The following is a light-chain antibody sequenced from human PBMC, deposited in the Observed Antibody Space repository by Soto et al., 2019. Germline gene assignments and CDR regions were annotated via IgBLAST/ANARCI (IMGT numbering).Light chain of an antibody. CDR3: QQFNTSPWT. CDR1: QSISAW. J-gene: IGKJ1*01. Sequence: DIQMTQSHSTLFASVGDTVTITCRASQSISAWLAWYQQRPGKAPKLLIYKMSASERGVPSRFSGSGSGTEFTLTISSLQPDDFATYYCQQFNTSPWTFGQGTKVHI. V-gene: IGKV1-5*03. CDR2: KMS.